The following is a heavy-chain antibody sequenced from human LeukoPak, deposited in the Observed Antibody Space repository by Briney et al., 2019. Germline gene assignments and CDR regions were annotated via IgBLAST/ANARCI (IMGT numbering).Heavy chain of an antibody. D-gene: IGHD3-22*01. CDR1: GFTFNTYA. CDR3: AKVRYYYDNSPSYYFDF. Sequence: GGSLRLSCAASGFTFNTYAMSWVRQAPGKGLEWVSGFSGGAGGTYYADSVKGRFTISRDNSKNTLYLQMDSLRAEDTGLYYCAKVRYYYDNSPSYYFDFWGQGTLVTVSS. V-gene: IGHV3-23*01. CDR2: FSGGAGGT. J-gene: IGHJ4*02.